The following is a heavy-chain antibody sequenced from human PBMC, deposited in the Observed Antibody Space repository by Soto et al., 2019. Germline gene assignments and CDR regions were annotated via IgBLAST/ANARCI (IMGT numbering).Heavy chain of an antibody. J-gene: IGHJ4*02. CDR3: ARSQRGRTAFTFDY. V-gene: IGHV4-61*01. CDR2: IYYIGTT. CDR1: GDSVSNDSYY. Sequence: SETLSLTCAVSGDSVSNDSYYWSWIRQPPGKGLEWIGYIYYIGTTNYNSYLKSRLSLSVDMSKNQFSLKLASVTAADTAVYFCARSQRGRTAFTFDYWGQGALITFSS. D-gene: IGHD3-16*01.